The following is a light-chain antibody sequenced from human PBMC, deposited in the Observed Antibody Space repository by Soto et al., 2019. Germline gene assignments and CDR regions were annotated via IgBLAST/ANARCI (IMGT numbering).Light chain of an antibody. J-gene: IGKJ1*01. CDR1: QSISRF. CDR2: AAS. CDR3: QQTYITPPWT. Sequence: DIQMTQSPSSLSASVGDRVTITCRASQSISRFLNWYQQKSWKPPQLLIYAASSLQSGVPSRFSGSGSGTDFTLTISSLQPEDFATYYCQQTYITPPWTFGQGSKVEIK. V-gene: IGKV1-39*01.